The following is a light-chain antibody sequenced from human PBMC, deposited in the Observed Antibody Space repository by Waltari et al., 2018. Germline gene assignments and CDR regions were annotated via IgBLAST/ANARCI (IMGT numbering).Light chain of an antibody. Sequence: DIQMTQSPSSLSASVGDRVTIPCRASQSINSYLTWYQQKPGKAPNLLIYAASILQSGVPSRFSGSGSGTDFTLTISSLQPEDFATYYCQQSYTTPWTFGQGTKVEIK. CDR1: QSINSY. J-gene: IGKJ1*01. V-gene: IGKV1-39*01. CDR3: QQSYTTPWT. CDR2: AAS.